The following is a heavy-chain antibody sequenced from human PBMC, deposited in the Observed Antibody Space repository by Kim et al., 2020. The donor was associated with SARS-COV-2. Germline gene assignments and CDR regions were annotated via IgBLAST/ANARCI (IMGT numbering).Heavy chain of an antibody. D-gene: IGHD3-22*01. V-gene: IGHV3-33*01. CDR1: GFTFSSYG. CDR2: IWYDGSNK. Sequence: GGSLRLSCAASGFTFSSYGMHWVRQAPGKGLEWVAVIWYDGSNKYYADSVKGRFTISRDNSKNTLYLQMNSLRAEDTAVYYCARDSKYYYDSSGYSNWGQGTLVTVSS. J-gene: IGHJ4*02. CDR3: ARDSKYYYDSSGYSN.